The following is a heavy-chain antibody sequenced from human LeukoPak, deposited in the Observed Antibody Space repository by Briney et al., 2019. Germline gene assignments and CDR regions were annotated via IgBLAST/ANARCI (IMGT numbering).Heavy chain of an antibody. Sequence: PGGSLRLSCAASGFSFSSYDMHWVRQAPGKGLEWVAVISSDGGHKYWADSVKGRFTISRDNSKNTVYLQMNSLRAEDTAVYYCAKGSIDWYYFDYWGQGTLVTVSS. D-gene: IGHD3-9*01. CDR3: AKGSIDWYYFDY. CDR2: ISSDGGHK. V-gene: IGHV3-30*18. J-gene: IGHJ4*02. CDR1: GFSFSSYD.